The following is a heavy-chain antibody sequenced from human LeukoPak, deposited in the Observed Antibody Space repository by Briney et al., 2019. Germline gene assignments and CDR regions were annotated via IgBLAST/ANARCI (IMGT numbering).Heavy chain of an antibody. D-gene: IGHD4-17*01. V-gene: IGHV3-48*03. CDR2: ISSSGSTI. J-gene: IGHJ6*03. CDR1: GFTFSSYE. Sequence: PGGSLRLSCAASGFTFSSYEMNWVRQAPGKGLEWVSYISSSGSTIYYADSVKGRFTISRDNGDNSLYLQMKSLRADDTGVYYCARGAVTGYYMDVWGKGTTVTISS. CDR3: ARGAVTGYYMDV.